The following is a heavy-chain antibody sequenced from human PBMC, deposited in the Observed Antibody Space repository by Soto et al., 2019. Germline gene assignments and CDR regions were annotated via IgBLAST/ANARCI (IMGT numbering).Heavy chain of an antibody. CDR3: AKKEMAGRGVPYYYDY. J-gene: IGHJ4*02. CDR1: GFTFSNYV. D-gene: IGHD2-8*01. V-gene: IGHV3-23*01. CDR2: MATSSGDT. Sequence: SLRLSCAASGFTFSNYVVHWVRQSPGKGLEWVSAMATSSGDTFYTDSVKGRFIISRDISKNTLYLQMNSLRAEDTAVYYCAKKEMAGRGVPYYYDYWGQGALVTVSS.